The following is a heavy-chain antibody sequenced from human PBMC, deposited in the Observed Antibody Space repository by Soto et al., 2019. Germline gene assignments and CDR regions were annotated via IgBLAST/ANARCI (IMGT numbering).Heavy chain of an antibody. D-gene: IGHD5-12*01. CDR2: ITSSSSSSYI. J-gene: IGHJ4*02. V-gene: IGHV3-21*01. CDR1: GFTFSTYS. CDR3: ARDLQMATIRGGDY. Sequence: EVQLVESGGGLVKPGGSLRLSCAASGFTFSTYSMNWVRQAPGKGLEWVSSITSSSSSSYIYYADSVKGRFTISRDNAQNSLFLQMNSLRAEDTAVYYCARDLQMATIRGGDYWGQGILVTVSS.